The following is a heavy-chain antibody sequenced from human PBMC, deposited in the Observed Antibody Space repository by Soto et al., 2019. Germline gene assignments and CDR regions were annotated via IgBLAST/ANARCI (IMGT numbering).Heavy chain of an antibody. V-gene: IGHV5-51*01. Sequence: ESLKISCTGSGHSFNSYSIGWVCQMPGKGLEWMGIIYPGDYDTRYSPSFQGQVTISADKYISTAYLQWSSLKASETAMYYCARPEYAHSYGMDVWGQGTTVA. D-gene: IGHD2-2*01. J-gene: IGHJ6*02. CDR3: ARPEYAHSYGMDV. CDR2: IYPGDYDT. CDR1: GHSFNSYS.